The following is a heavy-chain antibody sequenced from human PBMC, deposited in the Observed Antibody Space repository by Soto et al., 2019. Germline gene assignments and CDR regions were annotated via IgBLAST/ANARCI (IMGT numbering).Heavy chain of an antibody. J-gene: IGHJ4*02. D-gene: IGHD1-20*01. V-gene: IGHV3-21*01. Sequence: EVQLVESGGGLVKPGGSLRLSCAASGFTFSSYTMNWVRQAPGKGLEWVSSISSSSSYIYYADSVKGRFTISRDNAKNSLYLQMNGLRAEDTAVYYCARLLIIGTTRGSFFDYWGQGTLVTVSS. CDR1: GFTFSSYT. CDR2: ISSSSSYI. CDR3: ARLLIIGTTRGSFFDY.